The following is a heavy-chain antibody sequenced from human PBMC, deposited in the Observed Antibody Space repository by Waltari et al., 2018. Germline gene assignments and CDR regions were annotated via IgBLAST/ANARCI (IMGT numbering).Heavy chain of an antibody. V-gene: IGHV4-38-2*02. J-gene: IGHJ4*02. D-gene: IGHD5-18*01. CDR1: GYSISSGYY. Sequence: QVQLQESGPGLVKPSETLSLTCTVSGYSISSGYYWGWIRQPPGKGLDWVGIYYHVGSTTDNPYLKSRVTISVDTSKNQFSLKLSSVTAAYTAVYYCARVEDTAMVTSYFDYWGQGTLVTVSS. CDR2: YYHVGST. CDR3: ARVEDTAMVTSYFDY.